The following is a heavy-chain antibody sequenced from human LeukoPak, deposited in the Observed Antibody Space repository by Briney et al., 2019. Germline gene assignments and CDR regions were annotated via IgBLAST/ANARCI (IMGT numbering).Heavy chain of an antibody. V-gene: IGHV1-18*01. CDR2: ISAYNGNT. J-gene: IGHJ6*03. D-gene: IGHD6-6*01. Sequence: ASVKVSCKASGYTFTSYGISWVRQAPGQGLEWMGWISAYNGNTNYAQKIQGRVTMTTDTSTSTAYMELRILRSDDTAVYYCARVSGSSYYYYYYMDVWGKGTTVTVSS. CDR3: ARVSGSSYYYYYYMDV. CDR1: GYTFTSYG.